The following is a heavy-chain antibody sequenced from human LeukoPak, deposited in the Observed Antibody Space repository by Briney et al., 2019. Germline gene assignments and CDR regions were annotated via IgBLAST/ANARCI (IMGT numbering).Heavy chain of an antibody. CDR1: GFTFSTYA. D-gene: IGHD1-26*01. CDR2: ISDSGTST. V-gene: IGHV3-23*01. Sequence: GGSLRLSCAASGFTFSTYAMSWVRQAPGKGLEWVSSISDSGTSTYYADSVKGRFTISRDNSKDTLYLQMSSLRAEDTAVYYCAKGGPVSGNYFHLDYWAREPGSPSPQ. J-gene: IGHJ4*02. CDR3: AKGGPVSGNYFHLDY.